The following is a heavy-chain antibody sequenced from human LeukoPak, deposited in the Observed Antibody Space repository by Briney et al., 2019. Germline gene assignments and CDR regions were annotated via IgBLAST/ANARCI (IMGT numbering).Heavy chain of an antibody. CDR3: AKRGIAAGVRGSYLDY. CDR1: GFTFSSYA. Sequence: GGSLRLSCAASGFTFSSYAMSRVRQAPGKGLAWVSVISGSGDSTYYADSVKGRFTISRDNSNNTLYLQMNSLRAEETAVYYCAKRGIAAGVRGSYLDYWGQGTLVTVSS. D-gene: IGHD6-13*01. J-gene: IGHJ4*02. CDR2: ISGSGDST. V-gene: IGHV3-23*01.